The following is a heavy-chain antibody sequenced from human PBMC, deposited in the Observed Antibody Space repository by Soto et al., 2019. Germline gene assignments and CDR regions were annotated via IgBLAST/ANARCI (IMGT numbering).Heavy chain of an antibody. V-gene: IGHV3-21*01. CDR2: ISSSSSYI. CDR1: GFTFSSYS. D-gene: IGHD4-4*01. CDR3: ARDYSRDGYNYYYYYGMDV. Sequence: VGSLRLSCAASGFTFSSYSMNWVRQAPGKGLEWVSSISSSSSYIYYADSVKGRFTISRDNAKNSLYLQMNSLRAEDTAVYYCARDYSRDGYNYYYYYGMDVWGQGTTVTVSS. J-gene: IGHJ6*02.